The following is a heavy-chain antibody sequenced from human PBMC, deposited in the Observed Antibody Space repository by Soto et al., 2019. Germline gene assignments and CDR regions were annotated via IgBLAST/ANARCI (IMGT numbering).Heavy chain of an antibody. Sequence: SETLSLTCTVSGGSISSYYWSWIRPPPGKGLEWIGYIYYSGNTNYNPSLKSRVTISVDTSKNQFSLKLSSVTAADTAVYYCARVLRERSGFTGSLDYYYYYYMDVWGKGTTVTVSS. CDR1: GGSISSYY. CDR3: ARVLRERSGFTGSLDYYYYYYMDV. V-gene: IGHV4-59*08. J-gene: IGHJ6*03. CDR2: IYYSGNT. D-gene: IGHD3-9*01.